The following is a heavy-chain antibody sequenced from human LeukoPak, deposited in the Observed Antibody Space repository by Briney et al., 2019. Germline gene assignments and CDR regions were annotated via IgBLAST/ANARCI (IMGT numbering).Heavy chain of an antibody. Sequence: GGSLRLSCAASGFTFSSYAMSWVRQAPGKGLEWVSAISGSGGSTYYADSVKGRFTISRDNSKNTLYLQMNSLRAEDTAVYYCARGKTTVTARGGHYYYYYGMDVWGQGTTVTVSS. CDR2: ISGSGGST. D-gene: IGHD4-17*01. J-gene: IGHJ6*02. CDR3: ARGKTTVTARGGHYYYYYGMDV. CDR1: GFTFSSYA. V-gene: IGHV3-23*01.